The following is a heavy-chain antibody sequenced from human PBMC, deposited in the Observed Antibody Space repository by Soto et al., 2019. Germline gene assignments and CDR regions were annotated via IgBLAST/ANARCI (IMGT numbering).Heavy chain of an antibody. CDR3: AKISASASSDY. J-gene: IGHJ4*02. D-gene: IGHD6-13*01. CDR1: GFTFSDYD. CDR2: ISWNSANT. Sequence: PGGSLRLSCAASGFTFSDYDMNWVRQAPGKGLEWVSGISWNSANTAYADSVKGRFTISRDNAENSLFLQMNSLRTEDTALYYCAKISASASSDYWGQGTLVTVSS. V-gene: IGHV3-9*01.